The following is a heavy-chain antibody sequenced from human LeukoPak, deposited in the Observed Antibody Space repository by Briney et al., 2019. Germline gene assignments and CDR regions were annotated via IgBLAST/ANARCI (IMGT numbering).Heavy chain of an antibody. D-gene: IGHD6-13*01. Sequence: PGGSLRLSCAASGFTFSSYAMSWVRQAHGQGLEWVSAISGSGGSTYYAGSVKGRFTISRDNSKNTLYLQMNSLRAEDTAVYYCAKDSLGSSSKNWFDPWGQGTLVTVSS. V-gene: IGHV3-23*01. CDR1: GFTFSSYA. CDR2: ISGSGGST. CDR3: AKDSLGSSSKNWFDP. J-gene: IGHJ5*02.